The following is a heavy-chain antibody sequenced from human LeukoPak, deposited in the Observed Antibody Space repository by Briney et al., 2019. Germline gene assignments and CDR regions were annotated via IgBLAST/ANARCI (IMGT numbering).Heavy chain of an antibody. CDR1: GFTFSSYG. D-gene: IGHD3-16*02. V-gene: IGHV3-30*02. CDR2: IRYDGSNK. J-gene: IGHJ4*02. Sequence: GGSLRLSCAASGFTFSSYGVHWVRQAPGKGLEWVAFIRYDGSNKYYADSVKGRFTISRDNSKNTLYLQMNSLRAEDTAVYYCAKAIVYSSPFDYWGQGTLVTVSS. CDR3: AKAIVYSSPFDY.